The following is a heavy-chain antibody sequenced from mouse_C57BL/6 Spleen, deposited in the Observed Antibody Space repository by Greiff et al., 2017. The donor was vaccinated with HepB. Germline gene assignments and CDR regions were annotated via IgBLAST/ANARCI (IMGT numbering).Heavy chain of an antibody. CDR2: INPSSGYT. D-gene: IGHD3-2*02. CDR1: GYTFTSYW. J-gene: IGHJ3*01. V-gene: IGHV1-7*01. CDR3: AVDSSGYGAWFAY. Sequence: QVQLQQSGAELAKPGASVKLSCKASGYTFTSYWMHWVKQRPGQGLEWIGYINPSSGYTKYNQKFKDKATLTADKSSSTAYMQLSSLTYEDSAVYYCAVDSSGYGAWFAYWGQGTLVTVSA.